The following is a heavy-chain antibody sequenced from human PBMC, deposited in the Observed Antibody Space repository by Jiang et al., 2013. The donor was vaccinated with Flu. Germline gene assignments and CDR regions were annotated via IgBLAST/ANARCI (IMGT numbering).Heavy chain of an antibody. Sequence: QTLSLTCAISGDSVSSNSAAWNWIRQSPSRGLEWLGRTYYRSKWYNDYAVSVKSRITINPDTSKNQFSLQLNSVTPEDAAVYYCARDRTYYYDSSGYFSGPHDAFDIWGQGTMVTVSS. CDR2: TYYRSKWYN. CDR3: ARDRTYYYDSSGYFSGPHDAFDI. J-gene: IGHJ3*02. D-gene: IGHD3-22*01. CDR1: GDSVSSNSAA. V-gene: IGHV6-1*01.